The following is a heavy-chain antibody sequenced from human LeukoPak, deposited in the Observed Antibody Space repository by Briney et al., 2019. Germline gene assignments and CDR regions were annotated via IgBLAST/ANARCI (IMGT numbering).Heavy chain of an antibody. D-gene: IGHD6-6*01. CDR1: GYAFTSYD. CDR3: ARGIRQEQLADAFDI. J-gene: IGHJ3*02. V-gene: IGHV1-8*03. Sequence: GASVKVSCKASGYAFTSYDINWVRQATGQGLEWMGWMNPNSGNTGYAQKFQGRVTITRNTSISTAYMELSSLRSEDTAVYYCARGIRQEQLADAFDIWGQGTMVTVSS. CDR2: MNPNSGNT.